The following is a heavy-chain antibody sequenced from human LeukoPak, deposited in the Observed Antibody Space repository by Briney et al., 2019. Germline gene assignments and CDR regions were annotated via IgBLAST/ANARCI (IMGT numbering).Heavy chain of an antibody. V-gene: IGHV3-33*01. CDR2: IWYDGSNK. D-gene: IGHD1-26*01. CDR3: ASDRDIVGATFDY. J-gene: IGHJ4*02. CDR1: GFTFSSYG. Sequence: GRSLRLSCAASGFTFSSYGMNWVRQAPGKGLEWVAIIWYDGSNKYYADSVKGRFTISRDNSKNTLYLQMNSLRAEDTAVYYCASDRDIVGATFDYWGQGTLVTVSS.